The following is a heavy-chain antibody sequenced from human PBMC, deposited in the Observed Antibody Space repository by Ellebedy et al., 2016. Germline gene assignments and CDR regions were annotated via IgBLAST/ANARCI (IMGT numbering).Heavy chain of an antibody. J-gene: IGHJ4*02. Sequence: GGSLRLSCAASGFSFGNSWLSWVRQAPGKGLEWVANIRDEGIAKFYVDSVRGRFTISRDNGKNSVYLQMNSLRVEDTAVYYCARDGYGGYLDSWGPGTLIIVSS. D-gene: IGHD3-10*01. CDR2: IRDEGIAK. CDR1: GFSFGNSW. CDR3: ARDGYGGYLDS. V-gene: IGHV3-7*01.